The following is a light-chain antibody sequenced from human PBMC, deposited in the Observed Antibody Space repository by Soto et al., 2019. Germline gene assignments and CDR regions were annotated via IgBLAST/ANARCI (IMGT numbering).Light chain of an antibody. CDR1: QSVTRK. V-gene: IGKV1-5*01. J-gene: IGKJ5*01. CDR2: DAS. Sequence: DIQMTQSPSTLSASVGDRVTITCRARQSVTRKLAWYQQKPGKAPKLLIFDASTLKSGVPSRFSGSGSATEFTLTISSLQPDDFATYYCQHYKSYSISFGQGTRLEIK. CDR3: QHYKSYSIS.